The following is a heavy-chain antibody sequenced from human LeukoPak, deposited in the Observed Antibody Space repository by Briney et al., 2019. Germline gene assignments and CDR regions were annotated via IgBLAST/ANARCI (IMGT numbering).Heavy chain of an antibody. D-gene: IGHD3-22*01. J-gene: IGHJ4*02. V-gene: IGHV3-48*01. Sequence: GGSLRLSCAASGFTFSSYSMNWVRQAPGKGLEWVSYISSSSTIYYADSVKGRFTISRDNAKNSLYLQMNSLRAEDTAVYYCARTPGGYYDSSGYYEILGVDQNDYWGQGTLVTVSS. CDR3: ARTPGGYYDSSGYYEILGVDQNDY. CDR2: ISSSSTI. CDR1: GFTFSSYS.